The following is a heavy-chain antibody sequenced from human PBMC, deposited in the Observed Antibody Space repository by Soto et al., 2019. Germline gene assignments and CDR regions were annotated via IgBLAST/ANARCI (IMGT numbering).Heavy chain of an antibody. CDR2: ISYDGSNK. J-gene: IGHJ4*02. D-gene: IGHD3-22*01. CDR3: ARESAPYYYDSSEPTPPHY. V-gene: IGHV3-30-3*01. CDR1: GFTFSSYA. Sequence: QVQLVESGGGVVQPGRSLRLSCAASGFTFSSYAMHWVRQAPGKGLEWVAVISYDGSNKYYADSVKGRFTISRDNSKNTLYLQMNSLRAEDTAVYYCARESAPYYYDSSEPTPPHYWGQGTLVTVSS.